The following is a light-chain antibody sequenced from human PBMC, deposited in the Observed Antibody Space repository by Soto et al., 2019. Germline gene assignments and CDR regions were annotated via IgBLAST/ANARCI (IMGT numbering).Light chain of an antibody. CDR1: SDVGGYDH. V-gene: IGLV2-14*01. Sequence: QSALTQPASLSGSPGQSITISCTGTSDVGGYDHVSWYQQHPGKAPKVLIYEVRDRPSGVSDRFSGSKSANTASLTISGLQAEDEADYYCSSYTGSTTLVFGPGTQLTVL. CDR3: SSYTGSTTLV. CDR2: EVR. J-gene: IGLJ1*01.